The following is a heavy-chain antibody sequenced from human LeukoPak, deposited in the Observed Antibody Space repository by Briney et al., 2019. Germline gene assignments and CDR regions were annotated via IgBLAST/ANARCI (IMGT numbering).Heavy chain of an antibody. J-gene: IGHJ6*03. CDR2: IYHSGST. CDR3: ARHVSGWSYYYYYMDV. Sequence: PSETLFLTCTVSGYSISSGYYWGWIRQPPGKGLEWIGSIYHSGSTNYNPSLKSRVTISVDTSKNQFSLKLTSVTAADTAVYYCARHVSGWSYYYYYMDVWGKGTTVTISS. CDR1: GYSISSGYY. D-gene: IGHD5/OR15-5a*01. V-gene: IGHV4-38-2*02.